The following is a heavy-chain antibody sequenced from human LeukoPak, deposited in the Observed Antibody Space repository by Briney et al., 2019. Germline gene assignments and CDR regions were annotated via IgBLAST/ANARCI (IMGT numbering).Heavy chain of an antibody. J-gene: IGHJ4*02. D-gene: IGHD1-26*01. V-gene: IGHV3-21*01. Sequence: GGSLRLSCAASGFTFSSYSMNWVRQAPGKGLEWVSSISSSSSYIYYADSVKGRFTISRDNAKNSLYLQMNSLRAEDTAVYYCAREGVIVGATIDYWGQGTLVTVSS. CDR3: AREGVIVGATIDY. CDR2: ISSSSSYI. CDR1: GFTFSSYS.